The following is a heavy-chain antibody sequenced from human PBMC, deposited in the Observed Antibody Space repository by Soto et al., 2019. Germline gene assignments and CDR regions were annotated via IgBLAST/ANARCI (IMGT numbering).Heavy chain of an antibody. CDR1: GFTFTSYA. D-gene: IGHD3-16*01. Sequence: QVHLVQSGREGKRPGASVKVSCKASGFTFTSYAITWVRQAPGQGLEWMGWISAYNGGTNYAQNFQGRVTMTTDSSTSTAYMELGSLTSDDTAVYYCARDFTGWPPDGVDSWGQGTLVTVPS. J-gene: IGHJ4*02. V-gene: IGHV1-18*01. CDR2: ISAYNGGT. CDR3: ARDFTGWPPDGVDS.